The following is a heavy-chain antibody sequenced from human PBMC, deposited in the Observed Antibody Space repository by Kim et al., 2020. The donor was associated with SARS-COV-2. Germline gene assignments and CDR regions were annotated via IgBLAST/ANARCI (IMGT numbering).Heavy chain of an antibody. V-gene: IGHV4-34*01. CDR3: ARGPRLPTRYYYDSRRQGAHIDD. D-gene: IGHD3-22*01. J-gene: IGHJ4*02. CDR1: GGSFSGYY. Sequence: SETLSPTCAVYGGSFSGYYWSWIRQPPGKGLEWIGEINHSGSTNYNPSLKSRVTISVDTSKNQFSLKLSSVTAADTAVYYCARGPRLPTRYYYDSRRQGAHIDDWGQGTLVTVSS. CDR2: INHSGST.